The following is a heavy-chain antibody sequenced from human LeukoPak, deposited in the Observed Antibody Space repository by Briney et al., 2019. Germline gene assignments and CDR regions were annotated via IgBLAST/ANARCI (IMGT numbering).Heavy chain of an antibody. Sequence: GGSLRLSCAASGLTISSYWMHWVRQAPGKGLVWDSRINSDGSSISYADAVKGRFTISRDNAKNTLYLQMNSLRAEDTAVYYCARRAYSGSYFYFDYWGQGTLVTVSS. CDR2: INSDGSSI. V-gene: IGHV3-74*01. CDR1: GLTISSYW. J-gene: IGHJ4*02. CDR3: ARRAYSGSYFYFDY. D-gene: IGHD1-26*01.